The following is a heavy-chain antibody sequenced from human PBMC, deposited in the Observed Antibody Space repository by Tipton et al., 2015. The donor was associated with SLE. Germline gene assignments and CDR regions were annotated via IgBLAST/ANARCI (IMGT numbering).Heavy chain of an antibody. J-gene: IGHJ3*02. V-gene: IGHV1-8*01. CDR2: MIPNSGNT. Sequence: QSGPEVKKPGASVKVSCKASGYTFTSNDIVWVRQAPGQGLEWMGWMIPNSGNTASAQKFQGRVTITADKSTSTAYMELSSLRSEDTAVYYCARDGSNRAFDIWGQGTMVTVSS. D-gene: IGHD1-26*01. CDR3: ARDGSNRAFDI. CDR1: GYTFTSND.